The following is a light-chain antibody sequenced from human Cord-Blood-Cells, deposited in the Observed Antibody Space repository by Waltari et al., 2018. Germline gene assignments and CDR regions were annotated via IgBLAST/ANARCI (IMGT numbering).Light chain of an antibody. CDR3: HKYDILPYT. V-gene: IGKV1-33*01. CDR2: DAA. J-gene: IGKJ2*01. CDR1: QDISNY. Sequence: DIQMTQSPSSLPASVGDSVTITCQASQDISNYLNWYQQKPGKSPKLLIYDAANLETGGPSRFSGSGSGTAFTLTISSRQPEDIVTYYCHKYDILPYTFGQGTKLEIK.